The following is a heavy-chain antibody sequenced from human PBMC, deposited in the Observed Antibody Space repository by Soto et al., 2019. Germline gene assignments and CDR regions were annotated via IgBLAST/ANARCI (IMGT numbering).Heavy chain of an antibody. Sequence: GGSLRLSCAASGFTFSSYAMSWVRQAPGKGLEWVSGISGRGGSAYYADSVKGRLTISRDNSKNTLYLQMKSLRAEDTAMYYCAKGVNWNDHYYMDVWGKGTTVTVSS. CDR1: GFTFSSYA. CDR3: AKGVNWNDHYYMDV. D-gene: IGHD1-1*01. J-gene: IGHJ6*03. CDR2: ISGRGGSA. V-gene: IGHV3-23*01.